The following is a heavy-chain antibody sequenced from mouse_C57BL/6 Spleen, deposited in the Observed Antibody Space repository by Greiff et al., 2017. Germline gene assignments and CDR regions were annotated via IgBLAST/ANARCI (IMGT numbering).Heavy chain of an antibody. Sequence: EVQLQQSGPELVKPGASVKISCKASGYTFTDYYMNWVKQSHGKSLEWIGDINPNNGGTSYNQKFKGKATLTVDKSSSTAYMELRSLTSEDSAVYYCATHAYYSTLDYWGQGTTLTVSA. J-gene: IGHJ2*01. CDR3: ATHAYYSTLDY. CDR1: GYTFTDYY. D-gene: IGHD2-5*01. CDR2: INPNNGGT. V-gene: IGHV1-26*01.